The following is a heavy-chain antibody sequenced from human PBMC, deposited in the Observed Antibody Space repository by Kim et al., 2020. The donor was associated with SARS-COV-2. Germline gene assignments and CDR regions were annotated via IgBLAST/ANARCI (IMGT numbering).Heavy chain of an antibody. CDR1: GYTFTGYY. J-gene: IGHJ6*02. CDR2: INPNSGGT. Sequence: GSVKVSCKASGYTFTGYYMHWVRQAPGQGLEWMGWINPNSGGTNYAQKFQGRVTMTRDTSISTAYMELSRLRSDDTAVYYCARLGMAVAGTYYYYGMDVWGQGTTVTVSS. D-gene: IGHD6-19*01. V-gene: IGHV1-2*02. CDR3: ARLGMAVAGTYYYYGMDV.